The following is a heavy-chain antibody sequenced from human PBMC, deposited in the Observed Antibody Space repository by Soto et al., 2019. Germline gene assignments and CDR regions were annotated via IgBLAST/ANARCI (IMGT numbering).Heavy chain of an antibody. CDR1: GFTFSNYD. Sequence: QVQLVDSGGGVVQPGRSLRLSCAASGFTFSNYDIHWVRQAPGKGLEWVAIISYDGTNKYYADSVKGRFTISRDNSKITLYLQMNSLRTEDTALYYCARDKGITVQKHYFDYWGQGTLVTVSS. V-gene: IGHV3-30*03. J-gene: IGHJ4*02. CDR3: ARDKGITVQKHYFDY. CDR2: ISYDGTNK. D-gene: IGHD6-19*01.